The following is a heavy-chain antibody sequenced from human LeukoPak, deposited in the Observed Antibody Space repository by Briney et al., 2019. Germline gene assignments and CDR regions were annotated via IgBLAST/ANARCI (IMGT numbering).Heavy chain of an antibody. CDR3: ARGSGWYAY. CDR1: GVSISSYS. J-gene: IGHJ4*02. Sequence: SETLSLTCTVSGVSISSYSWSWIRQPPGKGLEWVGYIYDSGNTKYSPSLKSRLTILRDTSKNQFSLNLSSVTAADTAVYYCARGSGWYAYWGQGTLVTVSS. V-gene: IGHV4-59*01. D-gene: IGHD6-19*01. CDR2: IYDSGNT.